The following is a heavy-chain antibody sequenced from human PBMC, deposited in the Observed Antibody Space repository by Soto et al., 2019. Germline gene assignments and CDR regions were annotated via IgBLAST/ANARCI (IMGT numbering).Heavy chain of an antibody. J-gene: IGHJ4*02. V-gene: IGHV3-64D*06. D-gene: IGHD3-3*01. CDR1: GFTFSSYA. CDR3: VKGHFDCEFWSGYSIRPPYYFDY. Sequence: GGSLRLSCSASGFTFSSYAMHWVRQAPGKGLEYVSAISSNGGSTYYADSVKGRFTISRDNSKNTLYLQMSSLRAEDTAVYYCVKGHFDCEFWSGYSIRPPYYFDYWGQGARVTVSS. CDR2: ISSNGGST.